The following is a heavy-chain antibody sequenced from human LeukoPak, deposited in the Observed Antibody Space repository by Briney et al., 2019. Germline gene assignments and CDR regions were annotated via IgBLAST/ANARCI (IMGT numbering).Heavy chain of an antibody. CDR2: INSDGSST. J-gene: IGHJ4*02. D-gene: IGHD3-10*01. V-gene: IGHV3-74*01. Sequence: GGSLRLSRAAPGFTPSSSWMRWVRPAPGKGLVWVSRINSDGSSTSYADSVKGRFTISRDNAKNTLYLQMNSLRAEDTAVYYCARDLTWFGELSLYYFDYWGQGTLVTVSS. CDR1: GFTPSSSW. CDR3: ARDLTWFGELSLYYFDY.